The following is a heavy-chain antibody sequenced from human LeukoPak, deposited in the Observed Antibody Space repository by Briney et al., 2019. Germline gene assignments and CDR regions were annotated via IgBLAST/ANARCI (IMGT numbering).Heavy chain of an antibody. V-gene: IGHV1-8*01. CDR1: GYTFTSYD. D-gene: IGHD5-12*01. Sequence: WASVKVSCKASGYTFTSYDINWVRQATGQGLEWMGWMNPNSGNTGYAQKFQGRVTMTRNTSISTAYMELSSLRSEDTAVYYCAREGRDQYSGYDYCDYWGQGTLVTVSS. CDR3: AREGRDQYSGYDYCDY. J-gene: IGHJ4*02. CDR2: MNPNSGNT.